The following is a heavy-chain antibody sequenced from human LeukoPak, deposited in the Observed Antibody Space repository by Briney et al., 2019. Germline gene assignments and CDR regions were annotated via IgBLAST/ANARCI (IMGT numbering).Heavy chain of an antibody. V-gene: IGHV4-59*01. J-gene: IGHJ6*03. D-gene: IGHD2-15*01. CDR2: IYYSGST. CDR1: GGSISGYY. CDR3: ARDWFPHGGASYYYYYMDV. Sequence: SETLSLTCTVSGGSISGYYWSWIRQPPGKGLEWIGYIYYSGSTNYNPSLKSRVTISVDTSKNQFSLKLSSVTAADTAVYYCARDWFPHGGASYYYYYMDVWGKGTTVTVSS.